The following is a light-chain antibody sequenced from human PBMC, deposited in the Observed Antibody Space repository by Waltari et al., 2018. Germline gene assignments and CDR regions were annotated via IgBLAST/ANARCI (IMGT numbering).Light chain of an antibody. CDR2: DAI. CDR1: QDISNY. CDR3: QQYDNLPIT. V-gene: IGKV1-33*01. J-gene: IGKJ5*01. Sequence: DIQMTQSPSSLSASVGARVTITCQASQDISNYLNWYQQRPGKAPKLLIYDAINLESGVPSRFSGSDSGTDFTLTISGLQPEDIATYYCQQYDNLPITFGQGTRLEIK.